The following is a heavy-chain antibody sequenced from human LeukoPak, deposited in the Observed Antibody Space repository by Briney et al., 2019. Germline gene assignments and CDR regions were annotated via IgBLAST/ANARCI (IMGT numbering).Heavy chain of an antibody. CDR2: INSDGSST. V-gene: IGHV3-74*01. CDR1: EFTFSSYW. J-gene: IGHJ4*02. Sequence: GGSLRLSCAASEFTFSSYWMHWVRQAPGKGLVWVSGINSDGSSTTYADSVKGRFTISRDHAKNTLYLQMNSLRAEDTAVYYCARVKAGYSGYEPVDYWGQGTLVTVSS. D-gene: IGHD5-12*01. CDR3: ARVKAGYSGYEPVDY.